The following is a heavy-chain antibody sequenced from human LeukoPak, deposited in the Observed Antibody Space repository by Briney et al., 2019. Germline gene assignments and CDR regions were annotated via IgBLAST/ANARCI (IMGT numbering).Heavy chain of an antibody. CDR1: GYTFTGYY. J-gene: IGHJ4*02. Sequence: ASLKVSCKASGYTFTGYYMNWVRQAPGQGLEWMGWINPNSGITNYAPKLQGRVTMTRDTSISTAYMELSSLRSDDPTRYYCSRVLWRGISWPFGYWGQGTLVTVS. CDR3: SRVLWRGISWPFGY. D-gene: IGHD3-16*01. V-gene: IGHV1-2*02. CDR2: INPNSGIT.